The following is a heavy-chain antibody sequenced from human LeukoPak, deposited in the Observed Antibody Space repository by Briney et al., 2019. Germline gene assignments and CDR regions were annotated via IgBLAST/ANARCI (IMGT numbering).Heavy chain of an antibody. CDR3: ASAPGEYYDSSGYAFDY. J-gene: IGHJ4*02. V-gene: IGHV1-2*02. CDR1: GYTFTGYY. D-gene: IGHD3-22*01. CDR2: INPNTGGT. Sequence: ASVKVSCKASGYTFTGYYMNWVRQAPGQGLEWMGWINPNTGGTNYAQKFQGRVTMTRDTSTSTVYMELSSLRSEDTAVYYCASAPGEYYDSSGYAFDYWGQGTLVTVSS.